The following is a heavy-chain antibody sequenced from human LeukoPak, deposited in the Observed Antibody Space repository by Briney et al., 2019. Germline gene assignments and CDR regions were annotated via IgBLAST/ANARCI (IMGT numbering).Heavy chain of an antibody. Sequence: GESLRLSCAASGFTFSNYGMHWVRQAPGKGLEWVAFIRYDGSNKSYADSVKGRFTISRDNSKNTLYLQMNSLRAEDTAVYYCASLGRSFDYWGQGTLVTVSS. CDR2: IRYDGSNK. CDR1: GFTFSNYG. D-gene: IGHD1-26*01. J-gene: IGHJ4*02. V-gene: IGHV3-30*02. CDR3: ASLGRSFDY.